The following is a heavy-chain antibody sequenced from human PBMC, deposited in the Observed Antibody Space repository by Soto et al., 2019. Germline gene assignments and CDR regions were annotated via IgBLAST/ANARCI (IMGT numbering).Heavy chain of an antibody. CDR2: IKQDGSEK. D-gene: IGHD3-3*01. CDR1: GFTFSSYW. J-gene: IGHJ4*02. Sequence: GGSLRLSCAASGFTFSSYWMSWVRQAPGKGLEWVANIKQDGSEKYYVDSVKGRFTISRDNAKNSLYLQMNSLRAEDTAVYYCASERTLFLEWPSCFDYWGQGTLVTVSS. CDR3: ASERTLFLEWPSCFDY. V-gene: IGHV3-7*01.